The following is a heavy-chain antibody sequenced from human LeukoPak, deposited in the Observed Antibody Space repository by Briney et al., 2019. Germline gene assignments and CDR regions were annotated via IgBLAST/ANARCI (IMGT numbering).Heavy chain of an antibody. CDR3: AREEEWYASGTYYKGFDS. Sequence: GGSLRLSCAASGFTFSSYVMSWVRQAPGKGLEWVSSISSSSSYIYYADSVKGRFTISRDNAKNSLYLQMNSLRADDTAVYYCAREEEWYASGTYYKGFDSWGQGTLVTVSS. J-gene: IGHJ4*02. V-gene: IGHV3-21*01. CDR1: GFTFSSYV. CDR2: ISSSSSYI. D-gene: IGHD3-10*01.